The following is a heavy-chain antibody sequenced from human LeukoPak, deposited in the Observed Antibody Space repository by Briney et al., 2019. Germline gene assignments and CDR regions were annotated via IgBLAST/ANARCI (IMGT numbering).Heavy chain of an antibody. CDR3: ARQLSSGWYHAAFDI. V-gene: IGHV5-51*01. Sequence: GESLKISCKGSGYSFTNYWIGWVRQMPGKGLEWMGIIYPGGSGIRYSPSFQGQVTISADKSINTAFLQWSSLRASDTAMYYCARQLSSGWYHAAFDIWGLGTLVTVSS. CDR1: GYSFTNYW. CDR2: IYPGGSGI. D-gene: IGHD6-19*01. J-gene: IGHJ3*02.